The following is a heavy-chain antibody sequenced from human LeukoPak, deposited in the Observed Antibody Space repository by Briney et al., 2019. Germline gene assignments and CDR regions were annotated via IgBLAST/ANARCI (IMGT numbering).Heavy chain of an antibody. CDR2: IKSKTDGGTT. CDR3: TTYVDTAMVSFDY. V-gene: IGHV3-15*01. CDR1: GSTFSNAW. Sequence: GGSLRLSCAASGSTFSNAWMSWVRQAPGKGLEWVGRIKSKTDGGTTDYAAPVKGRFTISRDDSKNTLYLQMNSLKTEDTAVYYCTTYVDTAMVSFDYWGQGTLVTVSS. D-gene: IGHD5-18*01. J-gene: IGHJ4*02.